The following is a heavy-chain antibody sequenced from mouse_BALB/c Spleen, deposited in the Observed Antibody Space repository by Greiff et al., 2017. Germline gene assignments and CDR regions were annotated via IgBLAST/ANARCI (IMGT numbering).Heavy chain of an antibody. D-gene: IGHD1-2*01. CDR2: IWSGGST. CDR1: GFSLTSYG. J-gene: IGHJ1*01. CDR3: ARTPSSLLRLHWYFDV. Sequence: VHLVESGPGLVQPSQSLSITCTVSGFSLTSYGVHWVRQSPGKGLEWLGVIWSGGSTDYNAAFISRLSISKDNSKSQVFFKMNSLQANDTAIYYCARTPSSLLRLHWYFDVWGAGTTVTVSS. V-gene: IGHV2-2*02.